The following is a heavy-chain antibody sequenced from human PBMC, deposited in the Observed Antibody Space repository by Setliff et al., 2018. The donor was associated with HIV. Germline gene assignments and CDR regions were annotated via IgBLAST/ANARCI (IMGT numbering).Heavy chain of an antibody. J-gene: IGHJ6*02. D-gene: IGHD3-10*01. V-gene: IGHV4-59*11. CDR3: ARPGSSSYYYAMDV. Sequence: SETLSLTCSFSGGSISSHYWSWIRQTPGKGLEWIGTVYNPERISYNPSLRSRVTISVDTSQNQFSLKLRSVTAADTGVYYCARPGSSSYYYAMDVWGLGTTGTVS. CDR2: VYNPERI. CDR1: GGSISSHY.